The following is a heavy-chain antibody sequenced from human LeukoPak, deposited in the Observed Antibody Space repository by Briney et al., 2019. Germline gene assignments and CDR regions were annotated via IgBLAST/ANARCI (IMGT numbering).Heavy chain of an antibody. CDR1: GYTFTGYY. D-gene: IGHD3-22*01. CDR2: INPNSGGT. J-gene: IGHJ4*02. Sequence: ASVKVSCKASGYTFTGYYMHWVRQAPGQGLEWMGWINPNSGGTNYAQKFQGWVTMTRDTSISTAYMGLSRLRSDDTAVYYCARAIYYDSSGYYFPLGYWGQGTLVTVSS. V-gene: IGHV1-2*04. CDR3: ARAIYYDSSGYYFPLGY.